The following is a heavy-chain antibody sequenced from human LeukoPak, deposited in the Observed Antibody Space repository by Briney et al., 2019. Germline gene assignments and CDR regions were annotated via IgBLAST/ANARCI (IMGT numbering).Heavy chain of an antibody. V-gene: IGHV3-30*01. J-gene: IGHJ5*02. CDR2: ISDDGSNK. Sequence: GGSPRLSCAASGFTFSSYAIHGVRQAPGRGVEGVAVISDDGSNKYYADSVKGRFTISRDNSKNTLYLQMNSRRAEDTAVYYCARDRGDEGWFDPWGQGTLVTVSS. D-gene: IGHD3-10*01. CDR3: ARDRGDEGWFDP. CDR1: GFTFSSYA.